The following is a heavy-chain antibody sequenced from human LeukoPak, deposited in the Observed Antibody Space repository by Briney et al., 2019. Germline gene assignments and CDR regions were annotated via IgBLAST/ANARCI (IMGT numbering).Heavy chain of an antibody. J-gene: IGHJ5*02. V-gene: IGHV3-48*03. CDR1: GFTFSSYE. CDR2: ISSSGSTI. CDR3: ARDKMRGWFDP. D-gene: IGHD3-16*01. Sequence: PGGSLRLSCAASGFTFSSYEMNWVRQAPGKGLEWVSYISSSGSTIYYADSVKGRFTISRDNAKNSLYLQMNSLRAEDTAVYYCARDKMRGWFDPWGQGTLVTVSS.